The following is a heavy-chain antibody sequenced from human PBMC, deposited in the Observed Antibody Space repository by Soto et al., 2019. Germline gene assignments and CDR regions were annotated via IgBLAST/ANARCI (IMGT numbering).Heavy chain of an antibody. CDR2: IDNSRGT. J-gene: IGHJ6*03. CDR3: ETSRSSRVYYYYYMDV. Sequence: PSETLSLTCAVYGGSFSGYCWIWIRQPPGKRLEWIGAIDNSRGTNYKPSITSRVTTSVDTSKNQLSLQLTPATAADTDVYSCETSRSSRVYYYYYMDVWGKGTTVTVSS. D-gene: IGHD6-6*01. V-gene: IGHV4-34*01. CDR1: GGSFSGYC.